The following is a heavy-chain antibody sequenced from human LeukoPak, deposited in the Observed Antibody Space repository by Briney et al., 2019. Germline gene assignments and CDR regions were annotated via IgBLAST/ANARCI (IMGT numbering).Heavy chain of an antibody. CDR1: GFTFSSYG. Sequence: GGSLRLSCAASGFTFSSYGMHWVRQAPGKGLEWVAVIWYDGSNKYYADSVKGRFTISRDDSKNTLYLQMNSLRAEDTAAYYCVREGGDTAMAFDYWGQGTLVTVSS. CDR3: VREGGDTAMAFDY. V-gene: IGHV3-33*01. D-gene: IGHD5-18*01. J-gene: IGHJ4*02. CDR2: IWYDGSNK.